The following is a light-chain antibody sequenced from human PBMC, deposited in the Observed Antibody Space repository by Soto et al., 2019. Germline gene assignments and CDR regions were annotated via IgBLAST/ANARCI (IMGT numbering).Light chain of an antibody. CDR2: LGS. V-gene: IGKV2-28*01. Sequence: DIVMTQSPLSLPVTPGEPASISCRSGQSLLHTNGYTYLDWYLQKPGQSPQLLIYLGSTRASGVPDRFSGSGSGTDFPLKISRVEAEDVGVYYCMQALQTPWTFGQGTKLEIK. CDR3: MQALQTPWT. J-gene: IGKJ2*02. CDR1: QSLLHTNGYTY.